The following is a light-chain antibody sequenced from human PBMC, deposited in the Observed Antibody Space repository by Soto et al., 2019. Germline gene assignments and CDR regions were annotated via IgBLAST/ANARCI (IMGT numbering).Light chain of an antibody. J-gene: IGKJ4*01. CDR1: QSVRNY. V-gene: IGKV3-11*01. Sequence: EIVLTQSPATLSLSPGEGATLSCRASQSVRNYLAWYQQKPGQAHRLLIYDAFKRATAIPARFSGSGSGTGFTLTISRLEPEDFAVYCCQQRTIWLTFGGGTKVEIK. CDR3: QQRTIWLT. CDR2: DAF.